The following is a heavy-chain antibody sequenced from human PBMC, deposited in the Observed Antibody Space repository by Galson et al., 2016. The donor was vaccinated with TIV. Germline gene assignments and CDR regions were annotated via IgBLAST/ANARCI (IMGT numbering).Heavy chain of an antibody. CDR3: AREMTYCSGRSCSLFVY. V-gene: IGHV1-2*02. CDR1: GYTFTSFD. D-gene: IGHD2-15*01. Sequence: SVKVSCKASGYTFTSFDISWIRQAPGQGLEWMGSINTNGGGTNYAQKFQGRVTMTRDTSVSTAYMELRTLRSDDTALYYCAREMTYCSGRSCSLFVYWGQGTLVTVSS. J-gene: IGHJ4*02. CDR2: INTNGGGT.